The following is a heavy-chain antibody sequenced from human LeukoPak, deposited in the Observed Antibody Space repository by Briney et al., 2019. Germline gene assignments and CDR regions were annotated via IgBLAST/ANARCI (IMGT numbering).Heavy chain of an antibody. V-gene: IGHV4-39*07. CDR2: IYYSGST. CDR3: ARSRGERGYPPYYFDY. Sequence: SETLSLTCTVSGGSISSSSYYWGWIRQPPGKGLEWIGSIYYSGSTYYNPSLKSRVTISVDTSKNQFSLKLSSVTAADTAVYYCARSRGERGYPPYYFDYWGQGTLVTVSS. CDR1: GGSISSSSYY. D-gene: IGHD3-22*01. J-gene: IGHJ4*02.